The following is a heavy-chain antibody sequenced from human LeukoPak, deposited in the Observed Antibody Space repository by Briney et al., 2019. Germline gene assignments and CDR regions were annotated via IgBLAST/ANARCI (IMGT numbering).Heavy chain of an antibody. J-gene: IGHJ4*02. V-gene: IGHV4-4*02. D-gene: IGHD2-15*01. Sequence: SGTLSLTCAVSGGSISSSNWWSWVRQPPGKGLEWIGEIYHSGSTNYNPSLKSRVTISVDKSKNQFSLKLSSVTAADTAVYYCARVGPGDCSGGSCYSVYFDYWGQGTLVTVSS. CDR1: GGSISSSNW. CDR2: IYHSGST. CDR3: ARVGPGDCSGGSCYSVYFDY.